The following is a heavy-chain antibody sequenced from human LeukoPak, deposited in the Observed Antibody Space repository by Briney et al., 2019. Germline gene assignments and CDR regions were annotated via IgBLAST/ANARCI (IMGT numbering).Heavy chain of an antibody. CDR2: INPSGGGT. J-gene: IGHJ4*02. D-gene: IGHD6-13*01. Sequence: ASVKLSCKASGYTFTSYYMHWVRHAHGQGLEWMGIINPSGGGTSYAQKFQGRVTMTRDTSTNTVYMELLSPRTAATAVDYCASSQLVTRQPASADWGQAPLVTVSA. CDR1: GYTFTSYY. V-gene: IGHV1-46*01. CDR3: ASSQLVTRQPASAD.